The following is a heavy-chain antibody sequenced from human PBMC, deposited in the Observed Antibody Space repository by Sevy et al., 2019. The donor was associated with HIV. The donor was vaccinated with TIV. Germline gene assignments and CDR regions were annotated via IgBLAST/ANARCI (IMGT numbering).Heavy chain of an antibody. D-gene: IGHD6-19*01. V-gene: IGHV5-51*01. CDR1: GYNFISYW. CDR2: VFPGGSDV. Sequence: GESLKISCKASGYNFISYWIAWVRQKPGKGLEWVGMVFPGGSDVRDSPTLEGQVTISVDKSISAAYLQWNSLKASDTAIYYCARAGHLCLDAFDFWGLGTMVTVSS. J-gene: IGHJ3*01. CDR3: ARAGHLCLDAFDF.